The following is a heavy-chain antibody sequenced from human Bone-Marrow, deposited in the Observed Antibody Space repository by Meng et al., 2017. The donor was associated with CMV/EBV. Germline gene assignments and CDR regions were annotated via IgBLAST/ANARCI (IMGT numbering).Heavy chain of an antibody. CDR3: ARSRVVTIFGVAKRPKDGWFDP. J-gene: IGHJ5*02. Sequence: GESLKISCAASGFTFSSYWMSWVRQAPGKGLEWVANIKQDGSEKYYVDSVKGRFTISRDNAKNSLYLQMNSLRAEDTAVYYCARSRVVTIFGVAKRPKDGWFDPWGQGTLVTVSS. CDR2: IKQDGSEK. V-gene: IGHV3-7*01. D-gene: IGHD3-3*01. CDR1: GFTFSSYW.